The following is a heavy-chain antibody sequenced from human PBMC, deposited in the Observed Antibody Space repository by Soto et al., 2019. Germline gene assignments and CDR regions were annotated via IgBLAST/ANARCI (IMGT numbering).Heavy chain of an antibody. J-gene: IGHJ6*02. CDR3: ASSSRRRITGTTGSDYYYYGMDV. V-gene: IGHV1-69*06. Sequence: ASVKVSCKASGGTFSSYAISWVRQAPGQGLEWMGGIIPIFGTANYAQKFQGRVTITADKSTSTAYMELSSLRSEDTAVYYCASSSRRRITGTTGSDYYYYGMDVWGQGTTVTVSS. CDR2: IIPIFGTA. D-gene: IGHD1-7*01. CDR1: GGTFSSYA.